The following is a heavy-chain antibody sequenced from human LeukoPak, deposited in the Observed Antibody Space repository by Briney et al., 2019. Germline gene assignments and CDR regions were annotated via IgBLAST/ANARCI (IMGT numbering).Heavy chain of an antibody. Sequence: SVKVSCKASGGTFSSYAISWVRQAPGQGLEWMGRIIPIFGTANYAQKFQGRVTITADESTSTAYMELSSLRSEDTAVYYCASVVPAARREFDYWGQGTLVTVSS. J-gene: IGHJ4*02. D-gene: IGHD2-2*01. CDR2: IIPIFGTA. CDR3: ASVVPAARREFDY. CDR1: GGTFSSYA. V-gene: IGHV1-69*15.